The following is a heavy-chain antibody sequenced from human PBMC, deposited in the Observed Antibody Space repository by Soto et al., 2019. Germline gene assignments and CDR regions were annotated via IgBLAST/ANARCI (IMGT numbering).Heavy chain of an antibody. CDR2: ISYDGSNK. CDR1: GFTFSSYA. D-gene: IGHD3-10*01. Sequence: GGSLRLSCAASGFTFSSYAMHWVRQAPGKGLEWVAVISYDGSNKYYADSVKGRFTISRDNSKNTLYLQMNSLRAEDTAVYYCARSGGSGSYLYYYYGMDVWGQGTTVTVYS. J-gene: IGHJ6*02. CDR3: ARSGGSGSYLYYYYGMDV. V-gene: IGHV3-30-3*01.